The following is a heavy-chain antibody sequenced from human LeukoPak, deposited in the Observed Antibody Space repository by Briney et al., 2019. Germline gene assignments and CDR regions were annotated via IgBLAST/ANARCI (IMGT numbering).Heavy chain of an antibody. CDR2: ISYDGSNK. V-gene: IGHV3-30-3*01. CDR1: GFTFSSYA. Sequence: GGSLRLSCAASGFTFSSYAMHWVRQAPGKGLEWVAVISYDGSNKYYADSVKGRFTISRDNSKNTLYLQMNSLRAEDTAVYYCARGGWTRTIDYWGQGTLVTVSS. CDR3: ARGGWTRTIDY. J-gene: IGHJ4*02. D-gene: IGHD1/OR15-1a*01.